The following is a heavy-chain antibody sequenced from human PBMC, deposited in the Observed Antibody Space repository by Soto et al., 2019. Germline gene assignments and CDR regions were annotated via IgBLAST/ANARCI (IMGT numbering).Heavy chain of an antibody. J-gene: IGHJ6*02. Sequence: ASVKISCKASGYTFTTYALHWVRQAPGQRPEWMGWINPASGHTKYSKRFQDRVTITRDTSASTGYMELSSLRSEDTAVYYCGRSVVGATGEILYNAMDVWGQGTTVTVSS. CDR2: INPASGHT. V-gene: IGHV1-3*01. CDR3: GRSVVGATGEILYNAMDV. D-gene: IGHD1-26*01. CDR1: GYTFTTYA.